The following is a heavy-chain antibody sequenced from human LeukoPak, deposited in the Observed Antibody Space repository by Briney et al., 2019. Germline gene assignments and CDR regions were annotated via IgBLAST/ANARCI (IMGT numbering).Heavy chain of an antibody. CDR2: ISYDESHE. D-gene: IGHD4-23*01. Sequence: GGSLRLSCAASGFAFSTYAMHWVRQAPGKGLEWVAAISYDESHEYYADSVKGRFTISRDSSKDTLYLQMNSLRAEDTAVYYCARPPYGGVDYWGQGTLVTVSS. CDR3: ARPPYGGVDY. CDR1: GFAFSTYA. J-gene: IGHJ4*02. V-gene: IGHV3-30*03.